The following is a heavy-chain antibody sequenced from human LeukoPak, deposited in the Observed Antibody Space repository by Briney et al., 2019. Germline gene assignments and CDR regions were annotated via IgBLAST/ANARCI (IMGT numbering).Heavy chain of an antibody. V-gene: IGHV3-7*02. CDR1: GLTLSNYW. D-gene: IGHD2-21*02. CDR2: INPDGGEE. Sequence: GGSLRLSCAVSGLTLSNYWMNWVRQAPGKGLEWVANINPDGGEERYVDSVKGRFTISRDNAKNSLYLQMNSLRDEDTAVYYCARGAYCGGDCFFFDYWGQGTLVTVSS. J-gene: IGHJ4*02. CDR3: ARGAYCGGDCFFFDY.